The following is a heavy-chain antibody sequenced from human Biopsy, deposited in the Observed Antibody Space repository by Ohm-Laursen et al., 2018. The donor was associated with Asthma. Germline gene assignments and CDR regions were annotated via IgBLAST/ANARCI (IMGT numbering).Heavy chain of an antibody. V-gene: IGHV1-69*13. CDR1: GGTFNTYV. Sequence: ASVKVSCKSLGGTFNTYVIGWVRQAPGQGLEWMGGINSVFGTTTYSQKFQDRVTITADDSTSTVYMELSSLRSEETAVYYCARKAGSCISRTCYSLDFWGQGTLVTVSS. J-gene: IGHJ4*02. D-gene: IGHD2-2*01. CDR3: ARKAGSCISRTCYSLDF. CDR2: INSVFGTT.